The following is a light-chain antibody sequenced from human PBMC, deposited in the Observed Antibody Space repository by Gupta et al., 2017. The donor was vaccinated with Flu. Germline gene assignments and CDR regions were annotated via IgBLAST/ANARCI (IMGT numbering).Light chain of an antibody. Sequence: SLSASVGDRVTISDRASQDITNSLVWYQHKPGKSPKLLIYAASTLQVGVSSRFSGSGSGTDFTLTSSGRQPEDVATYYCQKYNTDPPFTFGPGTKVDI. CDR2: AAS. CDR1: QDITNS. V-gene: IGKV1-27*01. J-gene: IGKJ3*01. CDR3: QKYNTDPPFT.